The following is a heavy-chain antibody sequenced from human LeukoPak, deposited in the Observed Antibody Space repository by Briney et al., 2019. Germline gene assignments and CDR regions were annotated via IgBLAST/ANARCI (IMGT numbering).Heavy chain of an antibody. D-gene: IGHD1-7*01. CDR1: GFSISSYE. CDR2: ISSSGSTI. CDR3: ARVELAPYYYYMDA. J-gene: IGHJ6*03. V-gene: IGHV3-48*03. Sequence: GGSLRLSCAASGFSISSYEMNWVRQAPGKGLEWVSHISSSGSTIWYADSVKGRFTISRDNAKNSLYLQMNSLRAEDTAVYYCARVELAPYYYYMDAWGKGTTVTVSS.